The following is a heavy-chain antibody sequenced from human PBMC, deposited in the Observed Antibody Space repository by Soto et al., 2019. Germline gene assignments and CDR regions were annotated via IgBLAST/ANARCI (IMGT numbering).Heavy chain of an antibody. J-gene: IGHJ4*02. CDR1: GGSISSYY. Sequence: SETLSLTCTVSGGSISSYYWSWIRQDPGKGLEWIGYIYYSGVTYYNPSLKSRVTISVDTSKNQFSLKLNSVTAADTAVCYCARVGRNYDSGVWGGYFEYWGQGTLVTVSS. V-gene: IGHV4-59*06. CDR2: IYYSGVT. CDR3: ARVGRNYDSGVWGGYFEY. D-gene: IGHD3-22*01.